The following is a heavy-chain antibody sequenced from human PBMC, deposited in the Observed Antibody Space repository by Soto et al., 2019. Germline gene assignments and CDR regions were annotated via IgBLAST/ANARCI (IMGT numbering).Heavy chain of an antibody. CDR3: ARERTSQLSGDDTLDI. J-gene: IGHJ3*02. D-gene: IGHD2-2*01. Sequence: PSETLSRTCPVSRGSLRNYTWNWVRQSAGKGLEWIGPIYSNGKAYYNPSLKSGVTMPLDTLSNQVSLRLSSVTAADTAKYYCARERTSQLSGDDTLDIWGLGTMV. CDR2: IYSNGKA. V-gene: IGHV4-4*07. CDR1: RGSLRNYT.